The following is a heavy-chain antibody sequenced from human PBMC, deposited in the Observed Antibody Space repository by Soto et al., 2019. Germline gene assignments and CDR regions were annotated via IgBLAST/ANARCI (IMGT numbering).Heavy chain of an antibody. Sequence: GGSLRLSCAASGFTFDDYAMHWVRQAPGKGLEWVSGISWNSGSIGYADSVKGRFTISRDNAKNSLYLQMNSLRAEDTALYYCAKDPGYSGYDPNFDYWGQGTLVTVSS. V-gene: IGHV3-9*01. D-gene: IGHD5-12*01. CDR3: AKDPGYSGYDPNFDY. CDR1: GFTFDDYA. J-gene: IGHJ4*02. CDR2: ISWNSGSI.